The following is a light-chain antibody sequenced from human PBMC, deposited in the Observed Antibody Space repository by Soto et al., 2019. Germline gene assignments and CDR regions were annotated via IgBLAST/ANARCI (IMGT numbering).Light chain of an antibody. J-gene: IGKJ5*01. CDR1: QSVSSN. CDR3: QHRSNWPPG. Sequence: EIEMTQSPATLSVSPGERATFSCRASQSVSSNLAWYQQKPGQAPRLLISGASTRAAGISDRFRGSGSGTDFTLTISSLAPEDFAVYYCQHRSNWPPGFGQVTRLEIK. CDR2: GAS. V-gene: IGKV3-11*01.